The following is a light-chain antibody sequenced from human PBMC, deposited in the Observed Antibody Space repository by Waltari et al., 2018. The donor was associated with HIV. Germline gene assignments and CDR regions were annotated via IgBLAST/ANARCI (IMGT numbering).Light chain of an antibody. V-gene: IGLV2-14*03. Sequence: SVSGSPGQSITISCTGTSSDVGGYNYVSWYQQHPGKAPKLMIYDVSNRPSGVSNRFSGSKSGNTASLTISGLQAEDEADYYCSSYTSSSTPLVVFGGGTKLTVL. CDR3: SSYTSSSTPLVV. J-gene: IGLJ2*01. CDR2: DVS. CDR1: SSDVGGYNY.